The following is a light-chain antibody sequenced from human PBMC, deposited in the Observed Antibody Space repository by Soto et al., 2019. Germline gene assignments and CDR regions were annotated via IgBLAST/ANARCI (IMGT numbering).Light chain of an antibody. CDR3: QHYNNFPWT. CDR2: GAS. J-gene: IGKJ1*01. V-gene: IGKV3-15*01. CDR1: QSVGIN. Sequence: EIVMTQSPATLSVSPGERVTLSCRASQSVGINLAWYQQKPGQAPRLLIYGASTRATGIPARFSGSGSGTEFTLTITSLQSEDFAVFSWQHYNNFPWTFGQGTKVEIK.